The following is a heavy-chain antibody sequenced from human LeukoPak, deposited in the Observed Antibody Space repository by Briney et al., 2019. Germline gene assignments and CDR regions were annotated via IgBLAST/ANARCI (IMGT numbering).Heavy chain of an antibody. CDR1: GGSMTTHH. V-gene: IGHV4-59*11. Sequence: NPSETPSLTCTVSGGSMTTHHWNWIRQTPGKGLEWIGYVFDSGRTKVNPSLTSRVTLPTDTSKNQLSLRLSSVTAADTAVYYCTTIKRGDIFGYFDFWGQGILVTVSS. CDR3: TTIKRGDIFGYFDF. D-gene: IGHD5-18*01. J-gene: IGHJ4*02. CDR2: VFDSGRT.